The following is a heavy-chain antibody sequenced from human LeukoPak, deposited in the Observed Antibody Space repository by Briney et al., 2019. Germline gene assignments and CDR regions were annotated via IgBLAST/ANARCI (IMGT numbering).Heavy chain of an antibody. D-gene: IGHD3-9*01. CDR3: ARDSGYDILTGYYPNWFDP. CDR2: IWYDGSNK. Sequence: HPGGSLRLSCAASGFNFRGYGMHWVRQAPGKGLEWVAVIWYDGSNKYYADSVKGRFTISRDNSKNTLYLQMNSLRTEDTAVYYCARDSGYDILTGYYPNWFDPWGQGTLVTVSS. CDR1: GFNFRGYG. V-gene: IGHV3-33*01. J-gene: IGHJ5*02.